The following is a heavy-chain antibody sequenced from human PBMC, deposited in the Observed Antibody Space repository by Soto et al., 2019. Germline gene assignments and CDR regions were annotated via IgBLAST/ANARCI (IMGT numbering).Heavy chain of an antibody. J-gene: IGHJ4*02. Sequence: SETLSLTCTVSGGSISSSSYYWGWIRQPPGKGLEWIGSIYYSGSTYYNPSLKSRVTISVDTSKNQFSLKLSSVTAADTAVYYCARRSSLRGAPVDYWGQGTLVTVSS. D-gene: IGHD1-26*01. CDR1: GGSISSSSYY. V-gene: IGHV4-39*01. CDR3: ARRSSLRGAPVDY. CDR2: IYYSGST.